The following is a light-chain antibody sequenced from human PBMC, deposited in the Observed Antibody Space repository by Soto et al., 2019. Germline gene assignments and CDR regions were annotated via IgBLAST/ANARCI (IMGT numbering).Light chain of an antibody. J-gene: IGKJ5*01. CDR2: DAS. Sequence: EIVLTQSPATLSLSPGERATLSCRASQTVSRFLAWYQQRPGQAPRLLFYDASNRATGIPARFSGSGSGTDFTLTITSLEPEDFAVYFCQQRSTWPPTTFGQGTRLEIK. CDR1: QTVSRF. V-gene: IGKV3-11*01. CDR3: QQRSTWPPTT.